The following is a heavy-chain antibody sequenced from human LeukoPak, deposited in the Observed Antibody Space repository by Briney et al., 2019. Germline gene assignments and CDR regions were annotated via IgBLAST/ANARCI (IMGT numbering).Heavy chain of an antibody. D-gene: IGHD6-13*01. CDR2: IYYSGST. V-gene: IGHV4-59*12. J-gene: IGHJ4*02. Sequence: SETLSLTCTVSGGSISSYYWSWIRQPPGKGLEWIGYIYYSGSTYYNPSLKSRVTISVDTSKNQFSLKLSSVTAADTAVYYCARATGYSSSWYFDYWGQGTLVTVSS. CDR1: GGSISSYY. CDR3: ARATGYSSSWYFDY.